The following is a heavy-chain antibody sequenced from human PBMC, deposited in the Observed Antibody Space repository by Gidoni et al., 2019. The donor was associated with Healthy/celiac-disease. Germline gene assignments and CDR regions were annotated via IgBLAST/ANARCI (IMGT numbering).Heavy chain of an antibody. CDR2: IYHSGST. Sequence: QVQLQESGPGLVKPSGTLSLTCAVSGGSISSSNWWSWVRQPPGKGLEWIGEIYHSGSTNYNPSLKSRVTISVDKSKNQFSLKLSSVTAADTAVYYCARKRSGPAASYYYYYYMDVWGKGTTVTVSS. V-gene: IGHV4-4*02. J-gene: IGHJ6*03. CDR1: GGSISSSNW. D-gene: IGHD2-2*01. CDR3: ARKRSGPAASYYYYYYMDV.